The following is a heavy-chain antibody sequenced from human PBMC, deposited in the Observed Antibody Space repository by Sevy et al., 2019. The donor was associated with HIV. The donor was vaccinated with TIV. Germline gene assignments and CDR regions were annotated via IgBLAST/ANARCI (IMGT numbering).Heavy chain of an antibody. V-gene: IGHV3-48*02. J-gene: IGHJ3*02. CDR1: GFTFSSYS. D-gene: IGHD1-26*01. CDR2: ISSSSSTI. CDR3: ARLCELWARNRKDTFDI. Sequence: GGSLRLSCAASGFTFSSYSMNWVRQAPGKGLEWVSYISSSSSTIYYADSVKGRFTISRDNAKNTLYLQMNSLRDEDTPVYNCARLCELWARNRKDTFDISGEGTMVTVS.